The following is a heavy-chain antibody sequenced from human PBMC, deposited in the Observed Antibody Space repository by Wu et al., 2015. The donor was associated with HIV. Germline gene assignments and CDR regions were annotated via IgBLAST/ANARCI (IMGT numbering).Heavy chain of an antibody. V-gene: IGHV1-2*02. CDR1: GYTLSDYY. CDR2: INPKSGAT. CDR3: AREWGLELELSLLDY. D-gene: IGHD1-7*01. J-gene: IGHJ4*02. Sequence: VQLVQSGAEVEKPGASVSVSCKASGYTLSDYYIHWVRQAPGQGLEWMGWINPKSGATIFAQKFQGRVTMTRDTSISTAYMELSSLRSDDTAVYYCAREWGLELELSLLDYWGQGTLVHRLL.